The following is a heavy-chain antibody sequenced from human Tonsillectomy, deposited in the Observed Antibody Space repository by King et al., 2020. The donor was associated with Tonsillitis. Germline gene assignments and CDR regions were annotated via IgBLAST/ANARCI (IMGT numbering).Heavy chain of an antibody. J-gene: IGHJ4*02. Sequence: VQLVESGGGLVQPGGSLRLSCAASGFTFSSYSMNWVRQAPGKGLEWVSYISSSSSTIYYVDSVKGRFTISRDNAKNSLYLQMNSLRAEDTAAYYCARDRLYCSSTSCYDVPYGFDYWGQGTLVTVSS. V-gene: IGHV3-48*01. CDR1: GFTFSSYS. CDR3: ARDRLYCSSTSCYDVPYGFDY. CDR2: ISSSSSTI. D-gene: IGHD2-2*01.